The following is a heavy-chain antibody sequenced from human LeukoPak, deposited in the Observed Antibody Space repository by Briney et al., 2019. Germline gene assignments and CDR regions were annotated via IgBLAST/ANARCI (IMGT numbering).Heavy chain of an antibody. CDR1: GGSFSGYY. D-gene: IGHD5-18*01. Sequence: SETLSLTCAVYGGSFSGYYWSWIRQPPGKGLEWIGEINHSGSTNYNPSLKSRVTISVDTSKNQFSLKLSSVTAADTAVYYCARYRGYSYAGRHYFDYWGQGTLVTVSS. J-gene: IGHJ4*02. CDR2: INHSGST. V-gene: IGHV4-34*01. CDR3: ARYRGYSYAGRHYFDY.